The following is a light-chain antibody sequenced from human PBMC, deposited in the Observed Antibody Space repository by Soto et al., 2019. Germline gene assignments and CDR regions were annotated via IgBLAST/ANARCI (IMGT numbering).Light chain of an antibody. CDR2: GVS. CDR3: QQYNTSPRT. V-gene: IGKV3-20*01. Sequence: IVLTQSPGTLSSTPGERATLSCRASQTVRNNYLAWYQHKPGQAPRLLIYGVSTRDTGVPDRFSGSASGTEFTLAICSLQAEDFAVYYCQQYNTSPRTFGGGTKVDIK. CDR1: QTVRNNY. J-gene: IGKJ4*01.